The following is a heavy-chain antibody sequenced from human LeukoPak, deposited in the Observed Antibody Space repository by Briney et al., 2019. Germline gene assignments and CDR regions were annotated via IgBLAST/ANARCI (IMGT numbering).Heavy chain of an antibody. J-gene: IGHJ4*02. Sequence: GGSLRLSCAASGFTFSNNWMHWVRQAPGKGPVRVSRISADGSRTNYADPVKGRFTVSRDNAKNTLYLQMNSLRVEDTAVYYCTRARWEYYFDYWGQGDLVTVSS. V-gene: IGHV3-74*01. CDR2: ISADGSRT. CDR1: GFTFSNNW. CDR3: TRARWEYYFDY. D-gene: IGHD4-23*01.